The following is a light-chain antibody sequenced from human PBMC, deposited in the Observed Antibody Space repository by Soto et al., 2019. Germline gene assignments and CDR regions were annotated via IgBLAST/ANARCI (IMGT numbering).Light chain of an antibody. J-gene: IGKJ3*01. CDR3: LQHNSYPFT. CDR1: QDIRSD. CDR2: AAS. Sequence: DIQMTQSPSSLSAFVGDRVTITCRASQDIRSDLGWFQQKPGKAPKRLVFAASTLESGVPSRFSGSRSGTEFTLTNSSLQPEDFATYYCLQHNSYPFTFGPGTKVDIK. V-gene: IGKV1-17*01.